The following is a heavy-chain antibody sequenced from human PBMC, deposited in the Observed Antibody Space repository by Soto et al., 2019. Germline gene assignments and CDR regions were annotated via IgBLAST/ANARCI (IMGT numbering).Heavy chain of an antibody. Sequence: EVQLEESGGGSVQLGESLRVSCVASGFTFRNQWMHWVRQVPGKGLVWVCRINGDGTRASYADFVKGRFTMPRDNAKNLLFLQLNSMRVDDTGVYLCARGGAAGRGDAIDIWGPGTTVAVSS. J-gene: IGHJ3*02. CDR3: ARGGAAGRGDAIDI. CDR1: GFTFRNQW. D-gene: IGHD3-10*01. CDR2: INGDGTRA. V-gene: IGHV3-74*01.